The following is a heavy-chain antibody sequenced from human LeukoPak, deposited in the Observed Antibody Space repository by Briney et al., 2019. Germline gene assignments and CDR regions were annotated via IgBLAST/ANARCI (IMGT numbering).Heavy chain of an antibody. CDR1: GFTFSSYS. Sequence: PGGSLRLSCAASGFTFSSYSMNWVRQAPGKGLEWVSSISSSSSYIYYADSVKGRFTISRDNDKNSLYLQMNSLRAEDTAAYYCARVGYCSSTSCHDFDYWGQGTLVTVSS. CDR2: ISSSSSYI. V-gene: IGHV3-21*01. CDR3: ARVGYCSSTSCHDFDY. D-gene: IGHD2-2*01. J-gene: IGHJ4*02.